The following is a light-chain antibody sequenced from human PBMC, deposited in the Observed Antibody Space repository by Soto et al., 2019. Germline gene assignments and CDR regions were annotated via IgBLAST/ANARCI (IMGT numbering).Light chain of an antibody. J-gene: IGKJ1*01. CDR1: QSVSSSY. CDR2: LAS. Sequence: DIVLTQSPGTLSSSPGERATLSCRASQSVSSSYLAWYQHKPGQAPRLLMYLASSRATGIPDRFSGSGSGTDFTLTISGLEPEVLAVYYCQQYGSSSWTFGQGTKVEIK. V-gene: IGKV3-20*01. CDR3: QQYGSSSWT.